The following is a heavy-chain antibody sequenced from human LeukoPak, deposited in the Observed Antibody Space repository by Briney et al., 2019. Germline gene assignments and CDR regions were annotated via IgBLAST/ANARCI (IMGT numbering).Heavy chain of an antibody. CDR2: IDPDGTDL. CDR1: GLTTRNSW. D-gene: IGHD2-2*01. J-gene: IGHJ4*02. V-gene: IGHV3-7*04. Sequence: GGSLRLSCAVSGLTTRNSWMSWVRQAPGKGLEWVANIDPDGTDLYYMDSVKGRFTVSSDNDKNSLYLQMHSLRVEDTATYYCVRGSSSFWGQGTLVTV. CDR3: VRGSSSF.